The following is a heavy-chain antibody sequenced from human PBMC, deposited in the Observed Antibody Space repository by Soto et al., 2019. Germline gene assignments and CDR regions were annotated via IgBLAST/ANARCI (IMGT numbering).Heavy chain of an antibody. D-gene: IGHD3-9*01. CDR2: IYYSGST. CDR3: ARAGDDILTGYDY. Sequence: SETMSLTCTVCSGSMSSGDYYGTWISQPPGKGLEWIGYIYYSGSTYYNPSLKSRVTISVDTSKNQFSLKLSSVTAADTAVYYCARAGDDILTGYDYWGQGTLVTVSS. CDR1: SGSMSSGDYY. J-gene: IGHJ4*02. V-gene: IGHV4-30-4*01.